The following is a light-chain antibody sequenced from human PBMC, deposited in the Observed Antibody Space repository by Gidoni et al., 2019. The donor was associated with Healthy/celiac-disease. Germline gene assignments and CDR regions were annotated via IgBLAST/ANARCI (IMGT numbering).Light chain of an antibody. CDR2: AAS. J-gene: IGKJ3*01. Sequence: AIRMPPSPSSFSASTGARVTITGRTSQGISSYLAWYQQKPGKAPKLLIYAASTLQSGVPSRFSGSGSGTDFTLTISGLQSEDFATYYCQQYYSYPLTFGPGTKVDIK. CDR1: QGISSY. CDR3: QQYYSYPLT. V-gene: IGKV1-8*01.